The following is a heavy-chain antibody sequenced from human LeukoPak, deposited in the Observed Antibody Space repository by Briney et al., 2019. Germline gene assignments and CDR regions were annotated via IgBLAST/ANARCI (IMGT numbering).Heavy chain of an antibody. Sequence: GGSLRLSCAASGFTFSTYGMNWVRQPPGKGLEWVSSISDTSSYIYYADSVKGRFTISRDNAKNSLHLQMNSLRAEDTAVYYCASTGVSNYYDSSGYLNWGQETLVTVSS. CDR2: ISDTSSYI. J-gene: IGHJ4*02. V-gene: IGHV3-21*01. CDR3: ASTGVSNYYDSSGYLN. D-gene: IGHD3-22*01. CDR1: GFTFSTYG.